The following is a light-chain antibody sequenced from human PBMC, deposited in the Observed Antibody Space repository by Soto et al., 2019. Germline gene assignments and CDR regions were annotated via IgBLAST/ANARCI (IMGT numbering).Light chain of an antibody. V-gene: IGLV2-11*01. CDR3: CSYAGSTSYV. CDR2: DVS. CDR1: SSDVGTYNY. J-gene: IGLJ1*01. Sequence: QSALTQPRSVSGSPGQSVTISCTGTSSDVGTYNYVSWYQQHPGKAPKVMIYDVSERPSGVPDRFSGSKSGNTASLTISGLQAEDEADYYCCSYAGSTSYVFGTETKLTVL.